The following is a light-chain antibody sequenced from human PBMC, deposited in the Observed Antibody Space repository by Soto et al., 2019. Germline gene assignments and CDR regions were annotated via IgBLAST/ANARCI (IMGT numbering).Light chain of an antibody. CDR2: GAS. CDR3: QQYGSSRT. V-gene: IGKV3-20*01. CDR1: QSVSSSS. J-gene: IGKJ1*01. Sequence: EIVMTQSPATLSVSPGDGATLCCRASQSVSSSSLAWYQQKPGQAPRLLISGASSRATDIPDRFSGSGSGTDFTLTISRLEPEDFAVYYCQQYGSSRTFGQGTKVDIK.